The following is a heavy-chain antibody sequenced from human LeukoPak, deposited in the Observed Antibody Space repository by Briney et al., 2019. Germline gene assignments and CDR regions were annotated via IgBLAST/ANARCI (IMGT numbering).Heavy chain of an antibody. J-gene: IGHJ5*02. CDR2: IYYSGST. CDR1: GGSISSYY. Sequence: PSETLSLTCTVSGGSISSYYWSWIRQPPGKGLEWIEYIYYSGSTNYNPSLKSRVTISVDTSKNQFSLKLSSVTAADTAVYYCARERSDWFDPWGQGTLVTVSS. CDR3: ARERSDWFDP. V-gene: IGHV4-59*01.